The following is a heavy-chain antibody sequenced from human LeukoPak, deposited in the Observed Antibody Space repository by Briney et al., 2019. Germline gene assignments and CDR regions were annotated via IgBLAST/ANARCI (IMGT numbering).Heavy chain of an antibody. Sequence: PSETLSLTCTVSGGSISSYYWSWIRQPPGKGLEWIGYIYTSGSTNYNPSLKSRVTISVDTSKNQFSLKLSSVTAADTAVYYCARQDSFSSSWYDYWGQGTLVTVSS. CDR3: ARQDSFSSSWYDY. V-gene: IGHV4-4*09. J-gene: IGHJ4*02. CDR1: GGSISSYY. CDR2: IYTSGST. D-gene: IGHD6-13*01.